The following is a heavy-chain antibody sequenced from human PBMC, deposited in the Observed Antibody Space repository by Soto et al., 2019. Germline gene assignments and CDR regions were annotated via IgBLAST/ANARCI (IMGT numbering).Heavy chain of an antibody. D-gene: IGHD3-22*01. Sequence: SETLCLTCTXSGGSISSGGYYWSWIRQHPGKGLEWIGYIYYSGSTYYNPSLKSRVTISVDTSKNQFSLKLSSVTAADTAVYYCARDRGPYYYDSSGYCAFDIWGQGTMVTVSS. V-gene: IGHV4-31*02. CDR1: GGSISSGGYY. CDR3: ARDRGPYYYDSSGYCAFDI. CDR2: IYYSGST. J-gene: IGHJ3*02.